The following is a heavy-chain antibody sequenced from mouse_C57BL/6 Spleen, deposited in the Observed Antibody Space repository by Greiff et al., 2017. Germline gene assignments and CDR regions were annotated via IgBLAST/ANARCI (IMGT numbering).Heavy chain of an antibody. CDR2: IDPETGGT. CDR3: TRWNYGSSYGYFDY. J-gene: IGHJ2*01. Sequence: VKLVESGAELVRPGASVTLSCKASGYTFTDYEMHWVKQTPVHGLEWIGAIDPETGGTAYNQKFKGKAILTADKSSSTAYMALRSLPSEDSAVYYCTRWNYGSSYGYFDYWGQGTTRTVSS. D-gene: IGHD1-1*01. V-gene: IGHV1-15*01. CDR1: GYTFTDYE.